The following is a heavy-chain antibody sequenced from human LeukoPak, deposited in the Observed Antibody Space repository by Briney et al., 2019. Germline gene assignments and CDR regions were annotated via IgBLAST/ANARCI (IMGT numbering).Heavy chain of an antibody. CDR1: GWKRIPSGMC. CDR2: IDWDDDK. Sequence: SGPALVNPSNTPTHTFSVSGWKRIPSGMCVSWIRQPPGKSLECLARIDWDDDKYYSTSLKTRLTISKDTSKNQVVLTMTNMDPVATATDQCAPIRRARDAFDTCGQGTMVTVSS. CDR3: APIRRARDAFDT. V-gene: IGHV2-70*11. J-gene: IGHJ3*02.